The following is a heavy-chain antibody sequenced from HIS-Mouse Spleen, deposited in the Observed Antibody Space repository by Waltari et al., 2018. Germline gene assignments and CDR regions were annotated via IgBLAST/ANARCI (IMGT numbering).Heavy chain of an antibody. J-gene: IGHJ2*01. Sequence: QLQLQESGPGLVKPSETLSLTCTVSGGSISSSSYYWGWIRQPPGKGLEGIGGIYYSGRTYTKPSRKSRVTKSVETSKNQFSLKLSSVTAADTAVYYCAREIPYSSSWYDWYFDLWGRGTLVTVSS. CDR3: AREIPYSSSWYDWYFDL. V-gene: IGHV4-39*07. D-gene: IGHD6-13*01. CDR2: IYYSGRT. CDR1: GGSISSSSYY.